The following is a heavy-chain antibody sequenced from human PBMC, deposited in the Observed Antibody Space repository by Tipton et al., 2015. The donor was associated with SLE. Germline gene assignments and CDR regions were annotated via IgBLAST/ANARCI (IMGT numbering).Heavy chain of an antibody. Sequence: SLRLSCAASGFTFSSYSMTWVRQAPGKALEWVSIISGASEIANSADSVKGRFTISRDNSKNTLYLQMSSLSAEDTAIYYCAGRRLIIFGHGIDVWGQGTTFTVSS. CDR1: GFTFSSYS. V-gene: IGHV3-23*01. CDR2: ISGASEIA. D-gene: IGHD3-16*01. J-gene: IGHJ6*02. CDR3: AGRRLIIFGHGIDV.